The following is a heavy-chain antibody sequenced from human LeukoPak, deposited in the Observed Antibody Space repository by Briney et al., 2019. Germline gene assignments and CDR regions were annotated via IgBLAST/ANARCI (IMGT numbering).Heavy chain of an antibody. J-gene: IGHJ5*02. D-gene: IGHD2-21*02. CDR2: IYHTGGT. Sequence: SETLSLTCAVYGVSFSGYYWSWIRQPPRKGLEWIGQIYHTGGTTYNPSLKSRVTISLDTSKNQFSLKLRSVTAADTAVYFCARYGVTAPGSGAFWSDPWGQGTLVTVSS. V-gene: IGHV4-34*01. CDR1: GVSFSGYY. CDR3: ARYGVTAPGSGAFWSDP.